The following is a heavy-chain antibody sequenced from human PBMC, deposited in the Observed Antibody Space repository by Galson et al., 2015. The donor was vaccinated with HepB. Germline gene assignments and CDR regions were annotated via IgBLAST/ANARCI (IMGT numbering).Heavy chain of an antibody. CDR2: ISAYNGKT. J-gene: IGHJ4*02. CDR1: GYTFTSYG. Sequence: SVKVSCKASGYTFTSYGVAWVRQAPGHGLEWMGWISAYNGKTTYAQKFQGRLTMTTDTSTSTGHMEMRRLRSDDTAVYYCARVAYSGGYYADSWGQGTLVTVSS. D-gene: IGHD1-26*01. CDR3: ARVAYSGGYYADS. V-gene: IGHV1-18*01.